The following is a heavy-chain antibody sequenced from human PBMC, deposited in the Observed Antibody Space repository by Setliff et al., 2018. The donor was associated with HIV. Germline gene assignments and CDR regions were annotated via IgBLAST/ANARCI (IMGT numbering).Heavy chain of an antibody. V-gene: IGHV1-69*13. J-gene: IGHJ6*02. CDR3: ARGAIVPAAMVSRYNYYGMDV. Sequence: SVKVSCKASGYIFTDYYLHWVRQAPGQGLEWMGGIIPIFGTANYAQKFQGRVTFTADESTNTAFMELSSLRSDDTAVYYCARGAIVPAAMVSRYNYYGMDVWGQGTTVTVSS. CDR2: IIPIFGTA. D-gene: IGHD2-2*01. CDR1: GYIFTDYY.